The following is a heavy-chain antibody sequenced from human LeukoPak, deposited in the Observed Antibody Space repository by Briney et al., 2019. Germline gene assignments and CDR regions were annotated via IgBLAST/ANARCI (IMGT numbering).Heavy chain of an antibody. Sequence: SETLSLTCTVSGGSITTSSYYWGWVRQPPGKGLEWIGCTSHSGTTFYSPSLRSRVSISVDTSNSQFSLKLGSMTATDTAVYYCAKTTRASIRSAFDIWGQGTLVTVSS. V-gene: IGHV4-39*01. CDR1: GGSITTSSYY. D-gene: IGHD1-7*01. CDR3: AKTTRASIRSAFDI. J-gene: IGHJ3*02. CDR2: TSHSGTT.